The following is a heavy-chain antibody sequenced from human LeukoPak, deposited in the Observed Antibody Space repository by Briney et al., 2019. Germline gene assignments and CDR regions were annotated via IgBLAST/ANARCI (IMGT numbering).Heavy chain of an antibody. Sequence: PSETLSLTCAVYGGSFSGCYWSWIRQPPGKGLEWIGEINHSGSTNYNPSLKSRVTISVDTSKNQFSLKLSSVTAADTAVYYCARVRGRWLPKWGQGTLVTVSS. D-gene: IGHD5-24*01. J-gene: IGHJ4*02. V-gene: IGHV4-34*01. CDR1: GGSFSGCY. CDR2: INHSGST. CDR3: ARVRGRWLPK.